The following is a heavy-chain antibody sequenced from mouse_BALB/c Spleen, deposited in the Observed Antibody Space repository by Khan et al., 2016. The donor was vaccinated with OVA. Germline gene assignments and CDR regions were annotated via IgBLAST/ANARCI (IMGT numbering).Heavy chain of an antibody. CDR2: INPSTGYT. CDR3: ARRGLRWDFDY. J-gene: IGHJ2*01. V-gene: IGHV1-7*01. D-gene: IGHD1-1*01. CDR1: GYTFINYW. Sequence: QVQLQQSGAELAKPGASVKMSCKASGYTFINYWILWVKQRPGQGLEWIGYINPSTGYTEYNQNLKDKATLTAEKSSSTAYMQLSSLTSEDSAVYYCARRGLRWDFDYWGQGTTLTVSS.